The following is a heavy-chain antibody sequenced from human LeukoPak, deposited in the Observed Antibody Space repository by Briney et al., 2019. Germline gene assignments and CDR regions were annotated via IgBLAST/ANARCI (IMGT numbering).Heavy chain of an antibody. Sequence: GGSLRLSCAASGFTFSSYSMNWVRHAPGKGLEWVSSISSSSSYIYYADSVKGRFTISRDNAKNSLYLQMNSLRAEDTAVYYCARDAYAYDYVWGSYRYTPYYFDYWGQGTLVTVSS. D-gene: IGHD3-16*02. V-gene: IGHV3-21*01. CDR1: GFTFSSYS. CDR3: ARDAYAYDYVWGSYRYTPYYFDY. J-gene: IGHJ4*02. CDR2: ISSSSSYI.